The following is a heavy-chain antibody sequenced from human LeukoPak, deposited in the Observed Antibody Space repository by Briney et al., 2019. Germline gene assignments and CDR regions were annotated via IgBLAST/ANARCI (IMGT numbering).Heavy chain of an antibody. V-gene: IGHV4-39*01. CDR1: GGSISSSSYY. CDR2: IYYSGST. J-gene: IGHJ4*02. CDR3: ARRSAVAIDY. D-gene: IGHD6-19*01. Sequence: SETLSLTCTVSGGSISSSSYYWGWIRQPPGKGLEWIASIYYSGSTYYNPSLKSRVTISVDTSKNQFSLKLSSVTAADTAVYYCARRSAVAIDYWGQGTLVTVSS.